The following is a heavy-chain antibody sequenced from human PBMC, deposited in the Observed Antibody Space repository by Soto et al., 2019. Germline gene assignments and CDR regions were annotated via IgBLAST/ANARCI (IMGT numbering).Heavy chain of an antibody. Sequence: QLHLVQSGAEVKKAGSSVKVSCKASGGTVSSYAITWVRQAPGKGLEWMGVFIPIFVSAHYAPKFQGRITITADESTSTAYMELSGLTSEDTDIYYCARDVSSDTTGFRGYDLWGQGTQVTVCS. CDR3: ARDVSSDTTGFRGYDL. D-gene: IGHD3-10*01. CDR1: GGTVSSYA. J-gene: IGHJ4*02. CDR2: FIPIFVSA. V-gene: IGHV1-69*01.